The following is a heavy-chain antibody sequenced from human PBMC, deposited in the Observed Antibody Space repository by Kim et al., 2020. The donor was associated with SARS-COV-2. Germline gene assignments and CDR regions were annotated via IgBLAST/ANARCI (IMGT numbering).Heavy chain of an antibody. CDR2: IIPIFGTA. J-gene: IGHJ4*02. D-gene: IGHD5-18*01. V-gene: IGHV1-69*13. CDR3: ARDYGAGDTAMVATVYY. CDR1: GGTFSSYA. Sequence: SVKVSCKASGGTFSSYAISWVRQAPGQGLEWMGGIIPIFGTANYAQKFQGRVTITADESTSTAYMELSSLRSEDTAVYYCARDYGAGDTAMVATVYYWGQGTLVTVSS.